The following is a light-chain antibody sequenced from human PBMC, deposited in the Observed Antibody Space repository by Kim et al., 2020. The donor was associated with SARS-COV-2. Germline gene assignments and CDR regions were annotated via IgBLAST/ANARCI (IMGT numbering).Light chain of an antibody. Sequence: EVVMTQSPATLSVSPGERATLSCRASQSVGSSLAWYQQKPGQAPRLLIYGASTRVTAIPPRFSGSGSGTDFTLTISSLQSEDFAVYSCQQYNNWPLTFGGGTKLEI. J-gene: IGKJ4*01. CDR2: GAS. CDR1: QSVGSS. V-gene: IGKV3D-15*01. CDR3: QQYNNWPLT.